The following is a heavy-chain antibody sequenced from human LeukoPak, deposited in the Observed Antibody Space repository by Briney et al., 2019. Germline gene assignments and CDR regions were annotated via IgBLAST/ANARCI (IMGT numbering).Heavy chain of an antibody. Sequence: PGGSLRLSCAASGFTFNLYAMNWVRQAPGKGLEWVSSINGAGNSSYYADSLRGRFTVSRDNSKNTLYLQMNSLRAEDTAVYYCAKRGLRGNWFHLWGQGTLVTVSS. CDR2: INGAGNSS. D-gene: IGHD4-17*01. V-gene: IGHV3-23*01. CDR3: AKRGLRGNWFHL. J-gene: IGHJ5*02. CDR1: GFTFNLYA.